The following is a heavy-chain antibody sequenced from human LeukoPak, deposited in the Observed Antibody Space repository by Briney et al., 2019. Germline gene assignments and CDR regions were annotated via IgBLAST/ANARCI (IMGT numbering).Heavy chain of an antibody. V-gene: IGHV1-2*02. D-gene: IGHD6-19*01. CDR3: ARGVAGPYYYYYMDV. CDR1: GYTFVNYG. J-gene: IGHJ6*03. CDR2: INPNSGGT. Sequence: ASVKVSCKASGYTFVNYGINWVRQAPGQGLEWMGWINPNSGGTNYAQKFQGRVTMTRDTSISTAYMELSRLTSDDTAVYYCARGVAGPYYYYYMDVWGRGTTVTVSS.